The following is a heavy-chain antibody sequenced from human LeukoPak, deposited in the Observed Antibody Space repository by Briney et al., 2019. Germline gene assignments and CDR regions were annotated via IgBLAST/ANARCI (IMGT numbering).Heavy chain of an antibody. J-gene: IGHJ4*02. D-gene: IGHD3-10*01. CDR2: IYHSGST. CDR3: ARRLDYYGSGRFDY. V-gene: IGHV4-38-2*02. Sequence: SETLSLTCTVSNYSISSGYYWGWIRQPPGKGLEWIGNIYHSGSTYYNPSLKSRVTISVDTSKNQFSLKLSSVTAADTAVYYCARRLDYYGSGRFDYWGQGTLVTVSS. CDR1: NYSISSGYY.